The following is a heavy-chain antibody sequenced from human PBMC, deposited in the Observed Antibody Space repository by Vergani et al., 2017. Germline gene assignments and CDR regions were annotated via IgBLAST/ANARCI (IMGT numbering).Heavy chain of an antibody. V-gene: IGHV4-4*02. CDR2: IYHSGST. Sequence: QVQLQESGPGLVKPSGTLSLTCAVSGGSLSSSNWWSWVRQPPGKGLEWIGEIYHSGSTNYNPSLKSRVTISLDRSKNQFSLKLSSVTAADTAVYYCARDRGTYPNWFDPWGQGTLVTVSS. D-gene: IGHD3-10*01. CDR3: ARDRGTYPNWFDP. CDR1: GGSLSSSNW. J-gene: IGHJ5*02.